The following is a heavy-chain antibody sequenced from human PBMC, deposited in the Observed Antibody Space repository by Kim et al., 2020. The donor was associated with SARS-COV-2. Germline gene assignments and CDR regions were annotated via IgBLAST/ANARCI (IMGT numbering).Heavy chain of an antibody. CDR3: AREPNPTVPAASAPSRGIAAAGTGGY. J-gene: IGHJ4*02. V-gene: IGHV1-2*04. CDR2: INPNSGGT. D-gene: IGHD6-13*01. Sequence: ASVKVSCKASGYTFTGYYMHWVRQAPGQGLEWMGWINPNSGGTNYAQKFQGWVTMTRDTSISTAYMELSRLRSDDTAVYYCAREPNPTVPAASAPSRGIAAAGTGGYWGQGTLVTVSS. CDR1: GYTFTGYY.